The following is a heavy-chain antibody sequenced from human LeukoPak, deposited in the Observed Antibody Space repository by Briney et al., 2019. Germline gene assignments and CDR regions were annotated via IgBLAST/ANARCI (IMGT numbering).Heavy chain of an antibody. Sequence: SETLSLTCTVSGASIRAYYWSWIRQPPGEGLEWIGYISNSGSTNYIPSLKSRVTISVDTSKNQFSLKLTSVTAADTAVYYCARHRGNGYDRDLDIWGQGTMVTVSS. CDR3: ARHRGNGYDRDLDI. CDR1: GASIRAYY. J-gene: IGHJ3*02. D-gene: IGHD3-22*01. V-gene: IGHV4-59*08. CDR2: ISNSGST.